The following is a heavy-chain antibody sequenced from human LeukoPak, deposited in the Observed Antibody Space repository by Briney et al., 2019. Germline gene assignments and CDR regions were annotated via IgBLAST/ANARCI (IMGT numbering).Heavy chain of an antibody. J-gene: IGHJ5*02. CDR2: IRYDGCNK. V-gene: IGHV3-30*02. Sequence: GGSLRLSCAASGFTFSSYGMHWVRQAPGKGLEWVAFIRYDGCNKYYADSVKGRFTISRDNSKNTLYLQMNSLRAEDTAVYYCAKDSPYCSSTSCYRSPRFDPWGQGTLVTVSS. D-gene: IGHD2-2*01. CDR1: GFTFSSYG. CDR3: AKDSPYCSSTSCYRSPRFDP.